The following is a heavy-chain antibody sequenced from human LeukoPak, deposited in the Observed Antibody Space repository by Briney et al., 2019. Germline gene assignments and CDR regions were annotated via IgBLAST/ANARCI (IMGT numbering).Heavy chain of an antibody. Sequence: QTGGSLRLSCAASGFTFSSYGMHWVRQAPGKGLEWAAVISYDGSNKYYADSVKGRFTISRGNSKNTLYLQMNSLRAEDTAVYYCAKEGELLWFGELLSEFDYWGQGTLVTVSS. D-gene: IGHD3-10*01. CDR1: GFTFSSYG. J-gene: IGHJ4*02. CDR2: ISYDGSNK. CDR3: AKEGELLWFGELLSEFDY. V-gene: IGHV3-30*18.